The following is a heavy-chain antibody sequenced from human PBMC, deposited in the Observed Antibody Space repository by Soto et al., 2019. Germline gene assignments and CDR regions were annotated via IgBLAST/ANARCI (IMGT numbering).Heavy chain of an antibody. D-gene: IGHD6-19*01. J-gene: IGHJ4*02. CDR3: ARDQQWLVRFYFDF. CDR2: IWYDGSNK. V-gene: IGHV3-33*01. CDR1: GFTFSSYG. Sequence: QPGGSLRLSCAASGFTFSSYGMHWVRQAPGKGLEWVAVIWYDGSNKYYADSVKGRFTISRDNSKNTLYLQMNSLRAEDTAVYYCARDQQWLVRFYFDFWGPGTLVTVSS.